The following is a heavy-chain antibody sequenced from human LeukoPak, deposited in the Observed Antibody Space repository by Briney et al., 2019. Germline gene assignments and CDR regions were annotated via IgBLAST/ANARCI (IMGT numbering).Heavy chain of an antibody. CDR1: GFTFSSYE. CDR2: ISSSGSTI. J-gene: IGHJ4*02. D-gene: IGHD3-10*01. Sequence: GGSLRLSCAASGFTFSSYEMNWVRQAPGKGLEWVSYISSSGSTIYYADSVKGRFTISRDNAENSLYLQMNSLRAEDTAIYYCARGPYSSGSYNDYWGQGTLVTVFS. V-gene: IGHV3-48*03. CDR3: ARGPYSSGSYNDY.